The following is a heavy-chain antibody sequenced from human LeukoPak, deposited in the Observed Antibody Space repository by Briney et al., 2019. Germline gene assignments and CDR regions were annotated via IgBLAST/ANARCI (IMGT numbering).Heavy chain of an antibody. CDR1: GGTLNSHT. D-gene: IGHD2-2*01. CDR2: MNPNSGNT. Sequence: ASVKVSCKASGGTLNSHTFSWVRQAPGQGLEWMGWMNPNSGNTGYAQKFQGRVTMTRDTSISTAYMELSRLRSDDTAVYYCAGDSLRMVPAAKVRLDYWGQGTLVTVSS. J-gene: IGHJ4*02. V-gene: IGHV1-8*02. CDR3: AGDSLRMVPAAKVRLDY.